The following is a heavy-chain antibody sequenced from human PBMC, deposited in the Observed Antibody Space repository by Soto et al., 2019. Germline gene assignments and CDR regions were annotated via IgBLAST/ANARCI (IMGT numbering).Heavy chain of an antibody. Sequence: SETLSLTCTVSGGSISSGGYYWSWIRQHPGKGLEWIGSIYYSGSTYYNPSLKSRVTVSVDTSKNQLSLKLSSVTAADTAVYYCARAPSGYHFDYWGQGTLVTVSS. CDR1: GGSISSGGYY. CDR3: ARAPSGYHFDY. J-gene: IGHJ4*02. CDR2: IYYSGST. D-gene: IGHD5-12*01. V-gene: IGHV4-39*01.